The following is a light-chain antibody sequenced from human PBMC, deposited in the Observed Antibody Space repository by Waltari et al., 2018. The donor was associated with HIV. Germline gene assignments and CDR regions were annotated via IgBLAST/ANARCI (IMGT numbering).Light chain of an antibody. CDR3: QQYSNWPPNT. CDR2: GAS. Sequence: EIVMTQSPATLSVSPGERATLSCRASQRVSSNLAWYQQKPGQAPRLLIYGASTRATGIPARFSGSGSGTEFTLTISGLQSEDFAVYFCQQYSNWPPNTFGQGTKLESK. V-gene: IGKV3-15*01. CDR1: QRVSSN. J-gene: IGKJ2*01.